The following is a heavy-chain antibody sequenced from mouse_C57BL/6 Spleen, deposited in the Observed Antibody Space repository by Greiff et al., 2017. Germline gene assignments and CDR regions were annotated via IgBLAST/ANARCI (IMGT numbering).Heavy chain of an antibody. D-gene: IGHD2-3*01. V-gene: IGHV5-17*01. CDR2: ISSGSSTI. Sequence: EVQVVESGGGLVKPGGSLKLSCAASGFTFSDYGMHWVRQAPEQGLEWVAYISSGSSTIYYADTVKGRFTISRDNAKNTLFLQMTSLRSEDTAMYYCARDGFYAMDYWGQGTSVTVSS. J-gene: IGHJ4*01. CDR1: GFTFSDYG. CDR3: ARDGFYAMDY.